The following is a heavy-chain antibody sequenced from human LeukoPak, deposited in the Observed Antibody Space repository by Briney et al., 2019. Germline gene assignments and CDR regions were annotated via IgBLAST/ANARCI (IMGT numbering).Heavy chain of an antibody. J-gene: IGHJ4*02. CDR1: GFTFGDYA. Sequence: GGSLRLSCTAAGFTFGDYAMTWVRQAPGKGLEWVGFIRSNLYGGTPEYAASVKGRFTISRDDSNSIAYLEMDSLKTDDTAVYYCTRDQTPYYWGQGTLVTVSS. CDR3: TRDQTPYY. V-gene: IGHV3-49*04. CDR2: IRSNLYGGTP.